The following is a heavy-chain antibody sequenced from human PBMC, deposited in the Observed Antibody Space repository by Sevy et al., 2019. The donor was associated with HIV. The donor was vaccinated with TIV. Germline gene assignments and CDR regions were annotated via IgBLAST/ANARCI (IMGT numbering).Heavy chain of an antibody. CDR1: GFTFSNYA. CDR3: AKGQRPPPSTGSYGGDS. D-gene: IGHD6-19*01. V-gene: IGHV3-23*01. CDR2: ITGSAATT. J-gene: IGHJ4*02. Sequence: GGSLRLSCAASGFTFSNYAMSWVRQAPGKGLEWVSVITGSAATTYYADSVKGRFTISRDNSKNTVYLQMNSLRAEDTALYYCAKGQRPPPSTGSYGGDSWGQGTLVTVSS.